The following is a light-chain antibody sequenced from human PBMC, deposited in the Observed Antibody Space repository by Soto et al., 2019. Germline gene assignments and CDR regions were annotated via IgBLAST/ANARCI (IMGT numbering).Light chain of an antibody. CDR2: DVS. CDR3: TSYITAGTHV. J-gene: IGLJ1*01. CDR1: SSDVGSYNY. V-gene: IGLV2-14*03. Sequence: QSVLTQPASVSGSPGQSITISCTGTSSDVGSYNYVSWYQQHPGKAPKLMIYDVSNRPSGVSDRFSGSKSGNTASLTISGLQAEDEADYYCTSYITAGTHVFGTGTKLTVL.